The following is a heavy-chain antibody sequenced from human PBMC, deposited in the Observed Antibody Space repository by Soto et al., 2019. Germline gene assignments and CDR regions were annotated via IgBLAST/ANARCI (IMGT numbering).Heavy chain of an antibody. D-gene: IGHD3-3*01. Sequence: QMQLVQSRAEVKKPGSSVKVSCTTSGGTISSFGMNWVLQAPGQGLEWMGGIVPIDGSTKYAEKFQGRVTITADASTSTVYMDLSSLRSEDTAVYYCARSFTKSRRGGVAFDYWGQGTLLTVSP. CDR3: ARSFTKSRRGGVAFDY. V-gene: IGHV1-69*01. CDR2: IVPIDGST. CDR1: GGTISSFG. J-gene: IGHJ4*02.